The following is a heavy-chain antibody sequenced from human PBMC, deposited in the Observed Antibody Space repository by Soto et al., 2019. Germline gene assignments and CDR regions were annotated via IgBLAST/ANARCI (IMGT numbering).Heavy chain of an antibody. Sequence: GSLRLSCAASGFTFSSYAMSWVRQAPGKGLEWVSAISGSGGSTYYADSVKGRFTISRDNSKNTLYLQMNSLRAEDTAVYYCAKVGIVVVPAAIWYFDYWGQGTLVTVSS. D-gene: IGHD2-2*03. V-gene: IGHV3-23*01. J-gene: IGHJ4*02. CDR3: AKVGIVVVPAAIWYFDY. CDR2: ISGSGGST. CDR1: GFTFSSYA.